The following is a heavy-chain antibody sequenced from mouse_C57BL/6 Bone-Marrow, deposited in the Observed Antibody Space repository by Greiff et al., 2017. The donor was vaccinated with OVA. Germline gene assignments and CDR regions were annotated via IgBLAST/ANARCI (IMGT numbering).Heavy chain of an antibody. CDR3: ARNCGTSAMDY. CDR1: GFSLTSYG. J-gene: IGHJ4*01. CDR2: IWSGGST. V-gene: IGHV2-2*01. D-gene: IGHD4-1*01. Sequence: VQLQQSGPGLVQPSQCLYITCTVSGFSLTSYGVHWVRQSPGKGLEWLGVIWSGGSTDYNAAFISRLCISKDNSKSQVFSKMNSLQADDTAIYNCARNCGTSAMDYWGQGTSVTVSS.